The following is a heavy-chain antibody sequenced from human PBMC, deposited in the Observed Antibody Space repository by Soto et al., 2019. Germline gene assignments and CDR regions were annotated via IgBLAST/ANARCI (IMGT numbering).Heavy chain of an antibody. D-gene: IGHD3-3*01. CDR2: IYYSGST. V-gene: IGHV4-59*01. CDR3: AGDRRSPPGNYYGMDV. J-gene: IGHJ6*04. CDR1: GGSISSYY. Sequence: SETLSLTCTVSGGSISSYYWSWIRQPPGKGLEWIGYIYYSGSTNYNPSLKSRVTISVDTSKNQFSLKLSSVTAADTAVYYCAGDRRSPPGNYYGMDVWGKGTTVTVSS.